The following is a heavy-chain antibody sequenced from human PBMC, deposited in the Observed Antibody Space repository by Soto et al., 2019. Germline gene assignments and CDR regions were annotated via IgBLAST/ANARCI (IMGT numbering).Heavy chain of an antibody. Sequence: QVQLQESGPGLVKPSGTLSLTCGVSRGSVSSNNWWTWVRQPPGKVLEWLGEIYQTGTTNYNPSLQSRVTISLEKSNNPSSLKLNSATAADAAGYYCARRIALSGTAAAPGDWDQATRVIVSS. CDR1: RGSVSSNNW. V-gene: IGHV4-4*02. J-gene: IGHJ4*02. D-gene: IGHD6-19*01. CDR3: ARRIALSGTAAAPGD. CDR2: IYQTGTT.